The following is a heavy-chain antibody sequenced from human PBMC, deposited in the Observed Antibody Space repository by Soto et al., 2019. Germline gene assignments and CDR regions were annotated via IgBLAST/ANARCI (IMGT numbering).Heavy chain of an antibody. Sequence: SETLSLTCTVSGDSISSTNNYWSWIRQHPGKGLEWIGYIYYSGSTYYNPSLKSRPAISVDTSKNQFSLKLGSVTAADTAVYYCARTVCSSASCYGYYYYGLDVWGQGTTVTVSS. J-gene: IGHJ6*02. CDR2: IYYSGST. CDR1: GDSISSTNNY. V-gene: IGHV4-31*03. D-gene: IGHD2-2*01. CDR3: ARTVCSSASCYGYYYYGLDV.